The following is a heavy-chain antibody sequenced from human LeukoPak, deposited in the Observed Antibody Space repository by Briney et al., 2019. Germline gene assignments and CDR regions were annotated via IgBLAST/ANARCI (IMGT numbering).Heavy chain of an antibody. CDR2: INHSGST. CDR1: GGSFSGYY. D-gene: IGHD6-13*01. Sequence: SETLSLTCAVYGGSFSGYYWSWIRQPPGKGLESIGEINHSGSTNYNPSLKSRVTISVDTSKNQFSLKLSSVTAADTAVYYCARGRGYSSSWDDFDYWGQGTLVTVSS. J-gene: IGHJ4*02. V-gene: IGHV4-34*01. CDR3: ARGRGYSSSWDDFDY.